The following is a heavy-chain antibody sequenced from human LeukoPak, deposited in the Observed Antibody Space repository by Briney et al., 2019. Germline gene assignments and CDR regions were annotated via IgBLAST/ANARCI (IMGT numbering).Heavy chain of an antibody. Sequence: ASVKVSCKASGYTFTSYGISWVRQAPGQGLEWMAWISAYNGNTNYAQKLQGRVTMTTDTSTSTAYMELRSLRSDDTAVYYCARVADFWSGYTGYYYMDVWGKGTTVTVSS. D-gene: IGHD3-3*01. CDR3: ARVADFWSGYTGYYYMDV. V-gene: IGHV1-18*01. J-gene: IGHJ6*03. CDR2: ISAYNGNT. CDR1: GYTFTSYG.